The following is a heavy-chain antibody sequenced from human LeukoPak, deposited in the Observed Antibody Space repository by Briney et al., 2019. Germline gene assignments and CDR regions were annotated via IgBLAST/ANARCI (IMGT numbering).Heavy chain of an antibody. J-gene: IGHJ4*02. V-gene: IGHV1-24*01. Sequence: ASVKVSCKVSGYALSESSIHWVRQAPGEGFEWMGGFDPEYVETTYAQKFRGRVTMTEDTSTDTAYMELINLRSDDTAVYYCARGAVDTAMVPAAYFDYWGQGTLVTVSS. CDR2: FDPEYVET. CDR1: GYALSESS. D-gene: IGHD5-18*01. CDR3: ARGAVDTAMVPAAYFDY.